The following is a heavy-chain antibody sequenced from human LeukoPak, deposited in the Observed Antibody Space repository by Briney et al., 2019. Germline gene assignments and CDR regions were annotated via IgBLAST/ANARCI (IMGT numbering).Heavy chain of an antibody. Sequence: PGASLKISCKGSGSIFASYWIGWVRQLPGKRLEWMGIIYPGDSDTTYSPSSQGHVTISADKSINTAYLQWSSLKASDTAMYYCARGYCSGGSCYSSAEYFQHWGQGALVTVSS. V-gene: IGHV5-51*01. CDR3: ARGYCSGGSCYSSAEYFQH. D-gene: IGHD2-15*01. J-gene: IGHJ1*01. CDR2: IYPGDSDT. CDR1: GSIFASYW.